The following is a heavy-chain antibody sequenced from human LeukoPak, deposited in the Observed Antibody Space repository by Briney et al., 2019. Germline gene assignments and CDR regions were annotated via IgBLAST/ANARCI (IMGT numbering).Heavy chain of an antibody. J-gene: IGHJ4*02. CDR2: ISSSGSTI. Sequence: PGGSLRLSCAASGFTFSDYYMSWIRQAPGKGLEWVSYISSSGSTIYYADSVKGRFTISRDNAKNSLYLQMNSLRAEDTAVYYCARDASSGSTHFDYWGQGTLVTVSS. V-gene: IGHV3-11*01. D-gene: IGHD6-19*01. CDR3: ARDASSGSTHFDY. CDR1: GFTFSDYY.